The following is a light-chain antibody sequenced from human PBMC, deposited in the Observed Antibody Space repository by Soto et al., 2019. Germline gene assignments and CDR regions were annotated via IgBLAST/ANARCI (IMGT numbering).Light chain of an antibody. J-gene: IGLJ1*01. Sequence: QSVLTQPASVSGSPGQSITMSCTGTNSDVGGYNYVSWYQQHPGKAPKLMLYDVNKRPSGVSSRFSGSKSGNTASLTISGLQAEDEADYYCRSSTSISTLVFGTGTKLTVL. CDR2: DVN. CDR1: NSDVGGYNY. CDR3: RSSTSISTLV. V-gene: IGLV2-14*01.